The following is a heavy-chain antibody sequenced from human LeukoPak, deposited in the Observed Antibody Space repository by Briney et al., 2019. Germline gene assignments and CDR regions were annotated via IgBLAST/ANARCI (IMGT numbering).Heavy chain of an antibody. Sequence: SQTLSLTCTVSGGSISSGDYYWSWIRQPPGKGLEWIAYIYNSGSTYYNPSLKSRVTISVDTSKNQFSLKLSSVTAADTAVYYCARDSPGEGYGDLGDYYFDYWGQGTLVTVSS. D-gene: IGHD4-17*01. J-gene: IGHJ4*02. CDR3: ARDSPGEGYGDLGDYYFDY. V-gene: IGHV4-30-4*01. CDR1: GGSISSGDYY. CDR2: IYNSGST.